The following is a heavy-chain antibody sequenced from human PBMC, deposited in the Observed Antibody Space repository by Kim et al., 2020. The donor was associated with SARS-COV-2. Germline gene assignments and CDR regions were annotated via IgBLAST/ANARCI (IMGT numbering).Heavy chain of an antibody. V-gene: IGHV3-7*01. CDR2: GSEK. J-gene: IGHJ4*02. CDR3: ARALGLGH. D-gene: IGHD3-9*01. Sequence: GSEKYYVDSVKGRFTISRDNAKNTLYLQVDSLGAEDTGVYYCARALGLGHWGQGTLVTVSS.